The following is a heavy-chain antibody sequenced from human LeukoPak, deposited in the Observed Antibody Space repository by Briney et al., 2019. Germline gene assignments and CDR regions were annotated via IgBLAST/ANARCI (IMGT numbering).Heavy chain of an antibody. D-gene: IGHD3-3*01. J-gene: IGHJ6*02. CDR3: ARSSSTYDFWSYYGMDV. V-gene: IGHV3-21*01. CDR1: GFTFSSYS. Sequence: TPGGSLRLSCAASGFTFSSYSMTWVRQAPGKGLEWVSSISSSSSYIYHADSVKGRFTISRDNAKNSLYLQMNSLRAEDTAVYYCARSSSTYDFWSYYGMDVWGQGTTVTVSS. CDR2: ISSSSSYI.